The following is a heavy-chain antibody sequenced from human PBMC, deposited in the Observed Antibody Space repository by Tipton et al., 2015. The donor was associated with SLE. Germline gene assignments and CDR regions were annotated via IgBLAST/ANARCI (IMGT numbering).Heavy chain of an antibody. CDR2: IYTSGST. V-gene: IGHV4-4*07. CDR1: GGSISSYY. CDR3: ARVVAAAPYYYYGMDV. Sequence: TLSLTCTVSGGSISSYYWSWIRQPAGKGLEWIGRIYTSGSTNYNPSLKSRVTISVDTSKNQFSLKLSSVTAADTAVYYCARVVAAAPYYYYGMDVWGQGTTVTVSS. J-gene: IGHJ6*02. D-gene: IGHD6-13*01.